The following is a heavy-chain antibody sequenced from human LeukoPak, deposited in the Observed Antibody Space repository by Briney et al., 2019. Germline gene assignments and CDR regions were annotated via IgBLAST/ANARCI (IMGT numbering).Heavy chain of an antibody. V-gene: IGHV4-59*08. CDR3: AGGVRYYYDSSGPFGDY. D-gene: IGHD3-22*01. Sequence: SETLSLTCTVSGGSISSYYWSWIRQAPGKGLEWIGYIYYSGSTNYNPSLKSRVTISVDTSKNQFSLKLSSVTAADTAVYYCAGGVRYYYDSSGPFGDYWGQGTLVTVSS. J-gene: IGHJ4*02. CDR1: GGSISSYY. CDR2: IYYSGST.